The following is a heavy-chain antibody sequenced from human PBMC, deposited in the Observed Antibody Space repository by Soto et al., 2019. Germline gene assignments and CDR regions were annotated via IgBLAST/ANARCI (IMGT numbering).Heavy chain of an antibody. CDR3: ALGSGQGNDDFDI. D-gene: IGHD6-25*01. J-gene: IGHJ3*02. V-gene: IGHV1-69*01. CDR1: GGSFSTYA. CDR2: IIPFVGRA. Sequence: QVQLVQSGAEVKKPGSSVKVSCKASGGSFSTYAISWVRQAPGQGLEWMGGIIPFVGRADYAQRFHGRVTITADGSTTTVYMDLSSLRSEDTAVYYCALGSGQGNDDFDIWGQGTMVTVFS.